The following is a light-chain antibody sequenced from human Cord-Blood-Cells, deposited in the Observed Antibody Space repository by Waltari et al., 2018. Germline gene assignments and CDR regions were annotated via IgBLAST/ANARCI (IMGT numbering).Light chain of an antibody. CDR2: EVS. Sequence: QSALTQPASVSGSPGQSITIPCTGTSSDVGGYNYVSWYQQHPGKAPKLMIYEVSNRPSGVSNRCSGSKSGNTDSLTRSGLQAEEEADYYCSSYTSSSIYVFGTGTKVTVL. CDR3: SSYTSSSIYV. V-gene: IGLV2-14*01. CDR1: SSDVGGYNY. J-gene: IGLJ1*01.